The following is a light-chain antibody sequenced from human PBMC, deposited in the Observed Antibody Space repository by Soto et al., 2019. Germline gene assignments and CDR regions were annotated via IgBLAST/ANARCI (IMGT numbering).Light chain of an antibody. Sequence: GDRVTITCRASQGIAPYLAWFQQKPGKVPKLLIYATSTLQSGVPSRFSGSGSGTDFTLTINSLQPEDVGTYYCQKYNSAPLTSGGGTKVDIK. CDR1: QGIAPY. CDR3: QKYNSAPLT. J-gene: IGKJ4*01. CDR2: ATS. V-gene: IGKV1-27*01.